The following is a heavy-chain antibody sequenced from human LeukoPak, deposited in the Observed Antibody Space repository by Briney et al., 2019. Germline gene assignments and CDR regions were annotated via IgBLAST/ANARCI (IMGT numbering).Heavy chain of an antibody. CDR3: AKVEDFWSGYYVDY. CDR2: ISGSGGST. Sequence: GGSLRLSCAASGFTFSSYAMSWVRQAPGKGLEWVSAISGSGGSTYYADSVKGRFTTSRDNSKNTLYLQMNSLRAEDTAVYYCAKVEDFWSGYYVDYWGQGTLVTVSS. V-gene: IGHV3-23*01. D-gene: IGHD3-3*01. J-gene: IGHJ4*02. CDR1: GFTFSSYA.